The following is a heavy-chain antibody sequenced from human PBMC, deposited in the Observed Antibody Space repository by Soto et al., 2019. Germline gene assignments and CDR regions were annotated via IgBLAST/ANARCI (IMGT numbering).Heavy chain of an antibody. CDR3: ARRRGLTGTTFG. Sequence: TLSLTCAVSGGSITSINWWTWVRQSPAKGLEWIGEIYHNGSANYNPSLGTRVTMSVEKSRNQFSLRLGSVSAADTAVYYCARRRGLTGTTFGWGQGTLVTVSS. CDR2: IYHNGSA. CDR1: GGSITSINW. V-gene: IGHV4-4*02. D-gene: IGHD1-7*01. J-gene: IGHJ4*02.